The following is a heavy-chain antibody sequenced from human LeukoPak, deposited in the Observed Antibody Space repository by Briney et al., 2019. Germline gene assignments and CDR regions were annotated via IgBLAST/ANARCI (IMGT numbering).Heavy chain of an antibody. CDR1: GYTFTSYY. V-gene: IGHV1-46*01. CDR3: ASPLLFTAVTPIRLGY. J-gene: IGHJ4*02. CDR2: INPSGGST. D-gene: IGHD4-17*01. Sequence: GASVKVSCKASGYTFTSYYMHWVRQAPGQGLEWMGIINPSGGSTSYAQKFQGRVTMTRDMSTSTVYMELSSLRSGDTAVYYCASPLLFTAVTPIRLGYWGQGTLVTVSS.